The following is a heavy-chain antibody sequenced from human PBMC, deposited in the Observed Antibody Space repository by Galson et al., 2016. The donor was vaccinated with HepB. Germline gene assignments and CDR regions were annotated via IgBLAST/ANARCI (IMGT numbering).Heavy chain of an antibody. Sequence: SETLSLTCAVSGVSISVNKWWSWVRQSPGKGLEWIGEIHHSGSTNYNPSLKSRITISVDKSKNQFSLKVNSVTAADTAMYYCARQYWGGPSDYWGQGILVTVSS. J-gene: IGHJ4*02. V-gene: IGHV4-4*02. CDR3: ARQYWGGPSDY. D-gene: IGHD2/OR15-2a*01. CDR2: IHHSGST. CDR1: GVSISVNKW.